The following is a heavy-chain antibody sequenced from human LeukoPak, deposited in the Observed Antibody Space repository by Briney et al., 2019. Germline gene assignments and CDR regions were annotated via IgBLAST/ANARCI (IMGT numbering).Heavy chain of an antibody. Sequence: SQTLSLTCAVSGGSISSGGYSWSWIRQPPGKGLEWIGYIYYSGSTYYNPSLKSRLTISIDTSKRQFSLHLRSVTAADTAIYYCAGDTIYGAFDIWGQGTVVTVSS. V-gene: IGHV4-30-4*07. CDR2: IYYSGST. J-gene: IGHJ3*02. CDR1: GGSISSGGYS. CDR3: AGDTIYGAFDI. D-gene: IGHD3-3*01.